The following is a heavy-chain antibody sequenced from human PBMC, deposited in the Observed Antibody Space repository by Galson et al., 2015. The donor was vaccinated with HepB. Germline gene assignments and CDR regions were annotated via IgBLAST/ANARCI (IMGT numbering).Heavy chain of an antibody. CDR1: GFDFRSYD. CDR2: ITDSGGNT. J-gene: IGHJ4*02. V-gene: IGHV3-23*01. Sequence: SLRLSCAASGFDFRSYDMNWVRQTPGTGLEWVSRITDSGGNTYYADSVRVRFTISRDNSKNTLYMDMNTLRVDATAMYYCPRRGSGNYDDYWGQGMLVTGSS. CDR3: PRRGSGNYDDY. D-gene: IGHD6-19*01.